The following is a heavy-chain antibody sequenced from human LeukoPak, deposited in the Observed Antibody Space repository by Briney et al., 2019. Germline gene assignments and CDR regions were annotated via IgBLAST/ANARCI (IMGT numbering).Heavy chain of an antibody. D-gene: IGHD5-12*01. V-gene: IGHV3-9*01. J-gene: IGHJ4*02. CDR2: ISWNSGSM. CDR3: AKDFALSGSSTELFDY. Sequence: GRSLRLSCAASGFTFDDYAMPWVRQAPGKGLEWVSGISWNSGSMGYADSVKGRFTISRDNAKNSLYLQMNSLRAEDTALYYCAKDFALSGSSTELFDYWGQGTLVTVSS. CDR1: GFTFDDYA.